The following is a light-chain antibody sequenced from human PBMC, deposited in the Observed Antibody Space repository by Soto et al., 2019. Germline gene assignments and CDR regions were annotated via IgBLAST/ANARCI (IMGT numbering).Light chain of an antibody. CDR1: QSVSSY. V-gene: IGKV3-20*01. CDR2: DAS. J-gene: IGKJ1*01. Sequence: VLTQSPGTLSLSPGERATLSRRASQSVSSYLAWYQQKPGQAPRLLIYDASNRATGIPARFSGSGSGTDFTLTISRLEPEDVAVYYCQQYGSSGTFGQGTKVDIK. CDR3: QQYGSSGT.